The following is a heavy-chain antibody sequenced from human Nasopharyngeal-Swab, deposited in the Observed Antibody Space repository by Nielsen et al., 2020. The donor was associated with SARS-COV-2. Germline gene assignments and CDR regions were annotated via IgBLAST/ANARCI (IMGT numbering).Heavy chain of an antibody. CDR2: LSGSGLST. CDR1: GFTFSSYA. D-gene: IGHD6-19*01. V-gene: IGHV3-23*02. J-gene: IGHJ3*02. Sequence: GESLKISCATSGFTFSSYAMGWVRQAPGKGLEWVSVLSGSGLSTYYGDSVKGRFAISRDNSKNRLYLQMNSLKVEDTAIYYCAKKGQQWLADDAFDTWGQGTLVSISS. CDR3: AKKGQQWLADDAFDT.